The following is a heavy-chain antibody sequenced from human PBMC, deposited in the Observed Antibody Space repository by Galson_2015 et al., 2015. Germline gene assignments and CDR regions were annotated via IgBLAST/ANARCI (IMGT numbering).Heavy chain of an antibody. CDR2: IIPIFGTA. V-gene: IGHV1-69*13. J-gene: IGHJ6*03. CDR3: ARTDKGFMVQGPDYYYYMDV. Sequence: SVKVSCKASGGTFSSYAISWVRQAPGQGLEWMGGIIPIFGTANYAQKFQGRVTITADESTSTAYMELSSLRSEDTAVYYCARTDKGFMVQGPDYYYYMDVWGKGTTVTVSS. CDR1: GGTFSSYA. D-gene: IGHD3-10*01.